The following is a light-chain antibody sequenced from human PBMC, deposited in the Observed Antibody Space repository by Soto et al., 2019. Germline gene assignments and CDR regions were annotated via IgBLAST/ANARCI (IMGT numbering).Light chain of an antibody. CDR1: QSLLHSNGYNY. V-gene: IGKV2-28*01. Sequence: EIVMTQSPISLPVTTGEPASISCRSSQSLLHSNGYNYLDWYLQKPGQSPQLLIYLGSNRASGVPDRFSGSGSGTDFTLKISRVEAEDVGVYYCIQALQTPKTFGGGTKLEIK. CDR2: LGS. J-gene: IGKJ4*01. CDR3: IQALQTPKT.